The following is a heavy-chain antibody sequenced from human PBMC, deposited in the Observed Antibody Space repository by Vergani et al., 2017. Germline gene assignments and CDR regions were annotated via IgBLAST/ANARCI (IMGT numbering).Heavy chain of an antibody. D-gene: IGHD3-16*01. Sequence: VQLVESGGGVVQPGGSLRLSCAASGFTFSSYSMNWVRQAPGKGLEWVSGINWNGGSTGYADSVKGRFTISRDNAKNSLYLQMNSLRAEDTAVYYCAKSGGYYYYYYMDVWGKGTTVTVSS. J-gene: IGHJ6*03. CDR1: GFTFSSYS. V-gene: IGHV3-20*04. CDR3: AKSGGYYYYYYMDV. CDR2: INWNGGST.